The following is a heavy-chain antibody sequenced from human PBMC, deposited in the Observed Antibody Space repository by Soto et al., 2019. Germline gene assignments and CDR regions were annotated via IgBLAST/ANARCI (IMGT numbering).Heavy chain of an antibody. V-gene: IGHV2-70*01. CDR1: GFSLTTNGMC. J-gene: IGHJ5*02. CDR3: ARIPCGNYYTENFFDP. CDR2: IAWDDNT. Sequence: SGPTLVNPTQTLTLTCTFSGFSLTTNGMCLSWIRQPPGKALEWLALIAWDDNTYYSTSLNTRLTLSKDTSKNQVVLLVRHMGPVDTATYYCARIPCGNYYTENFFDPWGQGIPVTVSS. D-gene: IGHD3-22*01.